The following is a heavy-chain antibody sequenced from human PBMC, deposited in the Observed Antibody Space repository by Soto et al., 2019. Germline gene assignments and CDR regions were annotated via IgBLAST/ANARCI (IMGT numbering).Heavy chain of an antibody. CDR2: ISGNGGST. CDR3: PKGSEFSNSYTLDFDF. Sequence: EVQLLESGGGLVQPGVSPRLSCAASGFTFSSYAMSWVRQAPGRGLEWVSIISGNGGSTYYAASVKGRFTISRDTTKKTLHLQMDSLTVEDTAVYYCPKGSEFSNSYTLDFDFWGQGALFTVSS. CDR1: GFTFSSYA. V-gene: IGHV3-23*01. D-gene: IGHD6-6*01. J-gene: IGHJ4*02.